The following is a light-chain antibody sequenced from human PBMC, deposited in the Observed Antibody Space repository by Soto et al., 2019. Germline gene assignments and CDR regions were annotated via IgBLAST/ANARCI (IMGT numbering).Light chain of an antibody. CDR2: DVS. CDR3: QQYGESPYT. J-gene: IGKJ2*01. V-gene: IGKV1-5*01. CDR1: QSISSR. Sequence: DMQITQALSTMSASVGDRVTITCRASQSISSRLAWYQQKPGKAPKLLIYDVSNLESGVPSRFSGSGSGTDFTLTIIRLESEDFAVYYCQQYGESPYTFGQGTKVDIK.